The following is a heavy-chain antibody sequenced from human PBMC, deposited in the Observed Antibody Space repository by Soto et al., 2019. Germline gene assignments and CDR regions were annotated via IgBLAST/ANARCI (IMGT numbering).Heavy chain of an antibody. CDR3: ARDTAMALPDA. Sequence: QVQLVQSGTEVKKPGASVKVSCKASGYTFTRYAISWVRQAPGQGLEWMGWINPYNGNTNYAQKLQGRVTMTTDTSASTAYMELRSLGSDDTAVYYCARDTAMALPDAWCQGTLFTVSS. D-gene: IGHD5-18*01. J-gene: IGHJ4*02. V-gene: IGHV1-18*01. CDR2: INPYNGNT. CDR1: GYTFTRYA.